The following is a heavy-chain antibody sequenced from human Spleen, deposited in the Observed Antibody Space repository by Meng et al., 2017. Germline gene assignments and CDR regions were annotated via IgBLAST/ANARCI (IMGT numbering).Heavy chain of an antibody. Sequence: GGSLRLSCAASGFTFNSYDMNWVRQAPGKGLEWLSYISSSGSTIYYADSVKGRFTISRDNAKNSLYLQMNSLRAEDTAVYYCARLGLHYFDGFVHWGQGTLVPVPS. CDR2: ISSSGSTI. J-gene: IGHJ4*02. V-gene: IGHV3-48*03. D-gene: IGHD3-22*01. CDR1: GFTFNSYD. CDR3: ARLGLHYFDGFVH.